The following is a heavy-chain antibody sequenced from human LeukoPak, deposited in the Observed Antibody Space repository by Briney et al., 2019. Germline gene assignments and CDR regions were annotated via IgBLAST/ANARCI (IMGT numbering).Heavy chain of an antibody. CDR3: ARVKMTTVTTYDY. Sequence: GASVKVSCKASGYTFTGYYMHWVRQPPGQGLEWMGRINPNSCGTNYAQKFQRRVTITRDTSISTAYMELSRLRSDDTAVYYCARVKMTTVTTYDYWGQGTLVTVSS. D-gene: IGHD4-17*01. J-gene: IGHJ4*02. CDR2: INPNSCGT. V-gene: IGHV1-2*06. CDR1: GYTFTGYY.